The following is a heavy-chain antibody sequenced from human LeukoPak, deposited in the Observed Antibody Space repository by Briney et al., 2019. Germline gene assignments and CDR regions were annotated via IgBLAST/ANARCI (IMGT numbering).Heavy chain of an antibody. CDR3: ARGRGRRDGYNFDY. D-gene: IGHD5-24*01. V-gene: IGHV6-1*01. J-gene: IGHJ4*02. CDR2: TYYRSKWYN. Sequence: PSQTLSLTCAISGDSVSSNSAAWNWTRQSPSRGLEWLGRTYYRSKWYNDYAVSVKSRITINPDTSKNQFSLQLNSVTPEDTAVYYCARGRGRRDGYNFDYWGQGTLVTVSS. CDR1: GDSVSSNSAA.